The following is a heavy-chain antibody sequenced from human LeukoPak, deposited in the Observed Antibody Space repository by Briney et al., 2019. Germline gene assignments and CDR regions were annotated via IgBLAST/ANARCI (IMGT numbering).Heavy chain of an antibody. Sequence: SETLSLTCTVPGGSISISNYYWGWILQPPGEGLEWFGGIFYSGIAYYTPSLRSRATISVDTSENQFSLRLKSVTAADTAVYYCARHHHQGWNDIWGQGTLVTVPS. J-gene: IGHJ1*01. CDR3: ARHHHQGWNDI. D-gene: IGHD1-1*01. CDR2: IFYSGIA. CDR1: GGSISISNYY. V-gene: IGHV4-39*07.